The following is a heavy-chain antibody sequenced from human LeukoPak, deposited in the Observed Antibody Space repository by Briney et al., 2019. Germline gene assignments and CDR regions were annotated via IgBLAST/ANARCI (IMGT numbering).Heavy chain of an antibody. V-gene: IGHV3-23*01. CDR1: GFTFSSYG. J-gene: IGHJ4*02. Sequence: GRSLRLSCAASGFTFSSYGMHWVRQAPGKGLEWVSVITGSESSTYYADSVRGRFTISRDNPKNTLYLQMNSLRADDTAVYYCAKHRGSGVAGTGGVESWGQGTLVTVSS. CDR2: ITGSESST. D-gene: IGHD6-19*01. CDR3: AKHRGSGVAGTGGVES.